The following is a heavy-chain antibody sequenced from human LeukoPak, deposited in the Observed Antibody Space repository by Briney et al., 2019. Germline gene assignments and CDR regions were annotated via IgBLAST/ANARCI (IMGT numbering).Heavy chain of an antibody. Sequence: ASVKVSCKASGGTCSSYTISWGRQAPGQGLEWMGRIIPILGIANYAQKFQGRGTITADKSTRTAYMQQSSLRSEDTAVSYCERDPRIASSGYPYWGQRTLVTVSA. D-gene: IGHD3-22*01. CDR1: GGTCSSYT. J-gene: IGHJ4*02. V-gene: IGHV1-69*04. CDR3: ERDPRIASSGYPY. CDR2: IIPILGIA.